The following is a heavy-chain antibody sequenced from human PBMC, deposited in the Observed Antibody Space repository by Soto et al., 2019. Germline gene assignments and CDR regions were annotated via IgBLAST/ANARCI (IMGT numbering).Heavy chain of an antibody. J-gene: IGHJ6*03. CDR3: ARVLWYYDILTGRPSDYYYYYYMDV. Sequence: PSETLSLTCTVSGGSISSYYWSWIRQPPGKGLEWIGYIYYSGSTNYNPSLKSRVTISVDTSKNQFSLKLSSVTAADTAMYYCARVLWYYDILTGRPSDYYYYYYMDVWGKGITVTVSS. CDR1: GGSISSYY. V-gene: IGHV4-59*01. D-gene: IGHD3-9*01. CDR2: IYYSGST.